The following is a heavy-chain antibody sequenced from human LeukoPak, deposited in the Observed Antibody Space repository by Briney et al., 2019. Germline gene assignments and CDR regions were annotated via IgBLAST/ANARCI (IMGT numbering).Heavy chain of an antibody. J-gene: IGHJ4*02. CDR1: GFTFSTYA. V-gene: IGHV3-30-3*01. Sequence: PGRSLRLSCAASGFTFSTYAMHWVRQAPGKGLDWVADISYDGSSRSYADSVRSRFIISRDNSKSTLYVEMNSLRAEDTAVYYCARLVGWNYDYWGQGTLVTVSS. CDR2: ISYDGSSR. D-gene: IGHD1-1*01. CDR3: ARLVGWNYDY.